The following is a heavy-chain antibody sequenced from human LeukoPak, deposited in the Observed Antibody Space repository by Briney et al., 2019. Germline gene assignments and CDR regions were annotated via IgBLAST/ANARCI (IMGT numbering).Heavy chain of an antibody. CDR2: IYPGDSET. V-gene: IGHV5-51*01. CDR3: ARLLAASAMRGDY. CDR1: GYTFSNSI. J-gene: IGHJ4*02. Sequence: GESLKISCKGSGYTFSNSIIGWVRQMPGKGLEWMGIIYPGDSETRYSPSFQSQVTISADKSISTAYLQWSSLRASDTAMYYCARLLAASAMRGDYWGQGTLVTVSS. D-gene: IGHD2-2*01.